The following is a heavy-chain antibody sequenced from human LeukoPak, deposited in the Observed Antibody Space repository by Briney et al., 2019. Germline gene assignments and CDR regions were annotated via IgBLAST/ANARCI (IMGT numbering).Heavy chain of an antibody. V-gene: IGHV1-8*01. D-gene: IGHD3-16*01. CDR3: ARVGTFGGVIDY. Sequence: SVKVSCKASGYTFTSYDINWVRQATGQGLEWMGWMNPNSGNTGYAQKFQGRVTMTRNTSISTAYMELSSLRSEDTAVYYCARVGTFGGVIDYWGQGTLVTVSS. J-gene: IGHJ4*02. CDR2: MNPNSGNT. CDR1: GYTFTSYD.